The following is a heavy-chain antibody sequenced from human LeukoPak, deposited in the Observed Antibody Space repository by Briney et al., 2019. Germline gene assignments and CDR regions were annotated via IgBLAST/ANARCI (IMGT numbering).Heavy chain of an antibody. CDR2: MNPNSGNT. J-gene: IGHJ4*02. CDR1: GYTFTSYD. Sequence: ASVKVSCKASGYTFTSYDINWVRQATGQGLEWMGWMNPNSGNTGYAQKFQGRVTMTRNTSISTAYMELSSLRSEDTAVYYCARDGSYSSGWYVYYWGQGTLVTVSS. D-gene: IGHD6-19*01. V-gene: IGHV1-8*01. CDR3: ARDGSYSSGWYVYY.